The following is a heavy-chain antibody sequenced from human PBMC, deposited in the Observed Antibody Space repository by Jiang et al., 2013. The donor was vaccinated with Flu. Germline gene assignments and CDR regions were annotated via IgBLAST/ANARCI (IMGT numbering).Heavy chain of an antibody. CDR3: ARVDCRGGSCYWGRGWSDP. CDR2: ISSDGGNK. V-gene: IGHV3-30*07. J-gene: IGHJ5*02. D-gene: IGHD2-15*01. Sequence: VISSDGGNKKSADSVKGRFTISRDNSRSTLFLQMNSLRVEDTAIYYCARVDCRGGSCYWGRGWSDPWGQGALVTVSS.